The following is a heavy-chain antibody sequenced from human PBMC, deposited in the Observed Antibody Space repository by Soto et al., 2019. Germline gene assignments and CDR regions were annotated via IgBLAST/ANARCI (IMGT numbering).Heavy chain of an antibody. D-gene: IGHD3-10*01. CDR1: GGSISSYY. CDR2: IYYSGST. J-gene: IGHJ6*02. Sequence: SETLSLTCTVSGGSISSYYWSWIRQPPGKGLEWIGYIYYSGSTNYNPSLKSRVTISVDTSKNQFSLKLSSVTAADTAVYYCARDHGVGVRGPRGTYYYYGMDVWGQGTTVTVSS. V-gene: IGHV4-59*01. CDR3: ARDHGVGVRGPRGTYYYYGMDV.